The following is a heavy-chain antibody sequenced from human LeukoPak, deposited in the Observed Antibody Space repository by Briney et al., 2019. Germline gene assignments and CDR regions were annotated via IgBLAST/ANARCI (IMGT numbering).Heavy chain of an antibody. J-gene: IGHJ4*02. V-gene: IGHV3-20*04. CDR2: INWNGGST. D-gene: IGHD3-10*01. CDR3: ARGWFTMVRGVNHFDY. Sequence: GGSLRLSCAASGFTFDDYGMGWVRQAPGKGLEWVSGINWNGGSTGYADSVKGRFTISRDNAKNSLYLQMNSLRAEDTAVYYCARGWFTMVRGVNHFDYWGQGTLVTVSS. CDR1: GFTFDDYG.